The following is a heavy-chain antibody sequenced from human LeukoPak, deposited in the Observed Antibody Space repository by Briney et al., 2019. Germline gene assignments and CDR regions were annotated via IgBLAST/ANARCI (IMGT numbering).Heavy chain of an antibody. CDR3: ARGGRYCSSTSCYTQYYFDY. Sequence: SETLSLTCTVSGGSISSYYWSWIRQPPGKGLEWIGYIYYSGSTNYNPSLKSRVTISVDTSKNQFSLKLSSVTAADTAVYYCARGGRYCSSTSCYTQYYFDYWGQGTLATVSS. J-gene: IGHJ4*02. CDR1: GGSISSYY. CDR2: IYYSGST. V-gene: IGHV4-59*01. D-gene: IGHD2-2*02.